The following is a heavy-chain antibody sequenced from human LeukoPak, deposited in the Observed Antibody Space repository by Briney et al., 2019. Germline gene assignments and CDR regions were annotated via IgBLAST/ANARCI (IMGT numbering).Heavy chain of an antibody. CDR3: ARRRLFGESHDY. D-gene: IGHD3-10*02. V-gene: IGHV4-39*01. CDR2: IYYSGST. CDR1: GGSISSSSYY. Sequence: SETLSLTCTVSGGSISSSSYYWGWIRQPPGKGLVWIVSIYYSGSTYYNPSLKSRVTISVDTSKNQFALKLSSVTAADTAVYYCARRRLFGESHDYWGQGTLVTVSS. J-gene: IGHJ4*02.